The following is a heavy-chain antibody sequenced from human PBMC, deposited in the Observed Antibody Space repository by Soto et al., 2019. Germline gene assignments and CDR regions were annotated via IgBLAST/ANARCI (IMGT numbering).Heavy chain of an antibody. Sequence: QVQLVQSGAEVKKPGASVKVSCKASGYTFTSYAMHWVRQAPGQRLEWMGWINAGNGNTKYSQKFQGRVTITRDTSASTAYLELSSLSSEHTSVYYCSRDLGGWTDYWGQGTLVTVSS. CDR3: SRDLGGWTDY. CDR1: GYTFTSYA. CDR2: INAGNGNT. D-gene: IGHD6-19*01. V-gene: IGHV1-3*01. J-gene: IGHJ4*02.